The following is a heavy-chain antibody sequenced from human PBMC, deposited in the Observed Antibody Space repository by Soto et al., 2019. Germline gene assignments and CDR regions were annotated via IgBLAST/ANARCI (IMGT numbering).Heavy chain of an antibody. V-gene: IGHV1-2*02. J-gene: IGHJ4*02. CDR1: GYTFTGYY. CDR2: INPNSGGT. CDR3: ARVPIVLFEQLAFYYFDY. Sequence: ASVKVSCKASGYTFTGYYMHWVRQAPGQGLEWMGWINPNSGGTNYAQKFQGRVTMTRDTSISTAYMELSRLRSDDTAVYYCARVPIVLFEQLAFYYFDYWGQGTLVTVSS. D-gene: IGHD6-6*01.